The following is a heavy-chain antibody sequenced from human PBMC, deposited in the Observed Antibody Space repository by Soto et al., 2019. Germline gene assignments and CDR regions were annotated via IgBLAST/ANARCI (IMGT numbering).Heavy chain of an antibody. J-gene: IGHJ5*02. V-gene: IGHV4-31*03. Sequence: SETLSLTCTVSGGSVSSGYYWSWIRQHPGKGLEWIGYIYYSGSTYYNPSLKSRVTISVDTSKNQFSLKLSPVTAADTAVYYRARVLNYYGSGSNSRWFDPGGQETLVTVS. CDR3: ARVLNYYGSGSNSRWFDP. D-gene: IGHD3-10*01. CDR1: GGSVSSGYY. CDR2: IYYSGST.